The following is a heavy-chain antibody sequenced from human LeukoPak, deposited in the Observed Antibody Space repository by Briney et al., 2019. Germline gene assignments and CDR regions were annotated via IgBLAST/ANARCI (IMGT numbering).Heavy chain of an antibody. V-gene: IGHV3-64D*06. CDR3: VKENSENYCGGGDY. CDR2: ISSIGGST. CDR1: GFTFSSYA. D-gene: IGHD1-26*01. J-gene: IGHJ4*02. Sequence: GGSLRLSCSASGFTFSSYAMHWVRQAPGKGLEYVSAISSIGGSTYYADSVKGRFTISRDNSKNTLYLQMSALRAEDTAVYYCVKENSENYCGGGDYWGQGTLVTVSS.